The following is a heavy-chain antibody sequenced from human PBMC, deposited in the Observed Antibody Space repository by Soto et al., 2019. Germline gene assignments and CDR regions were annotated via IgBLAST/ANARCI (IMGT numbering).Heavy chain of an antibody. D-gene: IGHD3-22*01. Sequence: GGSLRLSCAASGFTVSSNYMSWVRQAPGKGLEWVSVIYSGGSTYYADSVKGRFTISRDNSKNTLYLQMNSLRAEDTAAYYCASGYYYDSSGLWSWGQGTLVTVSS. CDR2: IYSGGST. CDR1: GFTVSSNY. CDR3: ASGYYYDSSGLWS. V-gene: IGHV3-53*01. J-gene: IGHJ5*02.